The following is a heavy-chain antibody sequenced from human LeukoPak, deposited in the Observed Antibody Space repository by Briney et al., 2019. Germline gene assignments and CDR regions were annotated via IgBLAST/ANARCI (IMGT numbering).Heavy chain of an antibody. CDR3: AKDLTGGDFDY. CDR1: GFIFSSYG. V-gene: IGHV3-30*18. J-gene: IGHJ4*02. D-gene: IGHD7-27*01. CDR2: ISYDGSNK. Sequence: PGGSLRLSCAASGFIFSSYGMHWVRQAPGKGLEWVAVISYDGSNKYYADSVKGRFTISRDNSKNTLYLQMNSLRAEDTAVYYCAKDLTGGDFDYWGQGTLVTVSS.